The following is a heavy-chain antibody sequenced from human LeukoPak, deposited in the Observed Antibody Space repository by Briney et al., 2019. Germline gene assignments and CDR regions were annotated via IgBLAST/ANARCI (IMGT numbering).Heavy chain of an antibody. J-gene: IGHJ4*02. CDR2: ISGSGGTT. CDR1: GFTFNNYA. V-gene: IGHV3-23*01. Sequence: GGSLRLSCAASGFTFNNYAMNWVRQAPGKGLEWVSVISGSGGTTYYADSVKGRFTISRDNSKNTLYLQMNSLRAEDTAVYYCAKDRALPAAKYYFDYWGQGTLVTVSS. CDR3: AKDRALPAAKYYFDY. D-gene: IGHD2-2*01.